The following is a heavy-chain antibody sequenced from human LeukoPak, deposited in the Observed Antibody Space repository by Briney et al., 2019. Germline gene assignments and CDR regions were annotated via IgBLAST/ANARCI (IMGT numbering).Heavy chain of an antibody. CDR1: GFTFSSYA. CDR2: ISGSGGGT. D-gene: IGHD6-19*01. V-gene: IGHV3-23*01. J-gene: IGHJ4*02. CDR3: AKGPRITVALVGPPDY. Sequence: GGSLRLSCTASGFTFSSYAMSWVRQAPGKGLEWVSTISGSGGGTYYADSVKGRFTISRDNSKNTLYLQMNSLRAEDTALYYCAKGPRITVALVGPPDYWGQGTLVTVSS.